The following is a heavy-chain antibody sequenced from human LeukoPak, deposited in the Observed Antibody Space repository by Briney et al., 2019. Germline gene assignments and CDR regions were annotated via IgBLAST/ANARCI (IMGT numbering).Heavy chain of an antibody. J-gene: IGHJ4*02. Sequence: SETPSLTCTVSGGSISSYYWSWIRQPPGKGLEWIGYIYYSGSTNYNPSLKSRVTISVDTSKNQFSLKLSSVTAADTAVYYCARGGGDTAMVTFYFDYWGQGTLVTVSS. D-gene: IGHD5-18*01. CDR3: ARGGGDTAMVTFYFDY. CDR1: GGSISSYY. CDR2: IYYSGST. V-gene: IGHV4-59*01.